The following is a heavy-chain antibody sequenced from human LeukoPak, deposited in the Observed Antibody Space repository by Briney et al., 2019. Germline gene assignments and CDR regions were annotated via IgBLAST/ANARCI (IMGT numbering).Heavy chain of an antibody. CDR2: IYYSGST. D-gene: IGHD1-26*01. V-gene: IGHV4-59*01. CDR1: GGSISSYY. J-gene: IGHJ4*02. Sequence: SETLSLTCTVSGGSISSYYWSWIRQPPGKGLEWIGYIYYSGSTNYNPSLKSRVTISVDTSKNQFSLKLSSVTAADTAVYYCARSLSGRRPFDYWGQGTLVTVSS. CDR3: ARSLSGRRPFDY.